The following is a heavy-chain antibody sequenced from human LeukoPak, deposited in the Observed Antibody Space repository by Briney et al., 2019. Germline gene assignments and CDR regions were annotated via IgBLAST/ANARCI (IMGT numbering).Heavy chain of an antibody. V-gene: IGHV3-30*02. D-gene: IGHD6-13*01. Sequence: GGSLRLSCAASGFSFSSYGMHWVRQAPGKGLEWVAFIRNDGNNIRYADSVKGRFTISRDNSKNTLYLQMNSLKSEDTAMYYCARDNSSSWYTAPDYWGQGTLVTVSS. CDR1: GFSFSSYG. CDR2: IRNDGNNI. CDR3: ARDNSSSWYTAPDY. J-gene: IGHJ4*02.